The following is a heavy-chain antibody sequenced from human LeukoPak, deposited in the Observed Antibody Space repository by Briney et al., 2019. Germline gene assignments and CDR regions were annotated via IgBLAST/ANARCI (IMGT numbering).Heavy chain of an antibody. D-gene: IGHD5-12*01. CDR3: ARGSRYSGYDGWN. CDR1: GGSISSGSYY. J-gene: IGHJ4*02. Sequence: SETLSLTCTVSGGSISSGSYYWSWIRQPAGKGLEWIGRIYTSGSTNYNPSLKSRVTISVDTSKNQFSLKLSSVTAADTAVYYCARGSRYSGYDGWNWGQGTLVTVSS. CDR2: IYTSGST. V-gene: IGHV4-61*02.